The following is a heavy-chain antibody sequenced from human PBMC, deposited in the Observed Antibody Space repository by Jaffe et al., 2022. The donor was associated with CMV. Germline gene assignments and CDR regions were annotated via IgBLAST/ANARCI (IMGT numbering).Heavy chain of an antibody. V-gene: IGHV3-21*01. CDR1: GFTFSSYS. J-gene: IGHJ6*02. CDR3: ARDLNYYGSGSYYPYYYYGMDV. D-gene: IGHD3-10*01. Sequence: EVQLVESGGGLVKPGGSLRLSCAASGFTFSSYSMNWVRQAPGKGLEWVSSISSSSSYIYYADSVKGRFTISRDNAKNSLYLQMNSLRAEDTAVYYCARDLNYYGSGSYYPYYYYGMDVWGQGTTVTVSS. CDR2: ISSSSSYI.